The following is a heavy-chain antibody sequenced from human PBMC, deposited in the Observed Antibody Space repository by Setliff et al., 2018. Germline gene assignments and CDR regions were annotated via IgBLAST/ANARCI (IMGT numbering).Heavy chain of an antibody. J-gene: IGHJ4*02. V-gene: IGHV1-18*01. Sequence: ASVKVSCKASGYTFTSYVISWVRQAPGQGLEWMGWISAYNGNTNYAQKFQGRVTMTTDRSTSTAYMELRSLKSDDTAVYYCARCRPFLSGYDRGAFDYWGQGTLVTVSS. CDR3: ARCRPFLSGYDRGAFDY. CDR2: ISAYNGNT. D-gene: IGHD5-12*01. CDR1: GYTFTSYV.